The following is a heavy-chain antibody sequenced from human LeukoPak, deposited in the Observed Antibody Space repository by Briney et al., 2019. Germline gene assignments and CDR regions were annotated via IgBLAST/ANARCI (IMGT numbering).Heavy chain of an antibody. J-gene: IGHJ4*02. V-gene: IGHV3-30*02. CDR1: GFTFSSYG. CDR2: IRYDGSNK. Sequence: GGSLRLSCAASGFTFSSYGMHWVRQAPGKGLEWVAFIRYDGSNKYYADSVKGRFTISRDNSKNTLYLQMNSLRAEDTAVYYCARDSLAYCGGDCYLDYWGQGTLVTVSS. CDR3: ARDSLAYCGGDCYLDY. D-gene: IGHD2-21*02.